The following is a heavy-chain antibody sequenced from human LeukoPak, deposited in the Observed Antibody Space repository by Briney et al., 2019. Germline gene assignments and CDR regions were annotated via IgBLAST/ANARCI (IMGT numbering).Heavy chain of an antibody. CDR1: GGSFSGYY. V-gene: IGHV3-73*01. CDR3: SGYDYGMDV. CDR2: IRNRANNYAT. J-gene: IGHJ6*02. Sequence: ETLSLTCAVYGGSFSGYYWSWIRQPPGKGLEWIGRIRNRANNYATVYSASVEGRFSMSRDDSKNTAYLQMNSLKTEDTAIYYCSGYDYGMDVWGQGTTVTVSS.